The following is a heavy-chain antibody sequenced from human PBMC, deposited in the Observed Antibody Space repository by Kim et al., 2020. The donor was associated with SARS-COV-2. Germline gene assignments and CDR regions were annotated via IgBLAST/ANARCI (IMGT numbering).Heavy chain of an antibody. D-gene: IGHD2-15*01. CDR3: ARGPYCSGGSCYSAEYFQH. Sequence: GGSLRLSCAASGFTFSSYSMNWVRQAPGKGLEWVSSISSSSSYIYYADSVKGRFTISRDNAKNSLYLQMNSLRAEDTAVYYCARGPYCSGGSCYSAEYFQHWGQGTLVTVSS. V-gene: IGHV3-21*01. CDR2: ISSSSSYI. CDR1: GFTFSSYS. J-gene: IGHJ1*01.